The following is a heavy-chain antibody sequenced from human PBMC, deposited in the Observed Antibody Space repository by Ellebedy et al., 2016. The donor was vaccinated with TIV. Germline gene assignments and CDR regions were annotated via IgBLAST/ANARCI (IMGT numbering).Heavy chain of an antibody. J-gene: IGHJ5*02. Sequence: GESLKISCAASGFSVSSYFMSWVRQAPGKGLEWVSIIYNDGGTNYTDSVRGRFTISRDNSKNTLYLQMNNLRAGDTAVYLCARDPGGGGDYGDNWFDPWGQGTLVTVSS. CDR3: ARDPGGGGDYGDNWFDP. CDR2: IYNDGGT. CDR1: GFSVSSYF. D-gene: IGHD4-17*01. V-gene: IGHV3-66*01.